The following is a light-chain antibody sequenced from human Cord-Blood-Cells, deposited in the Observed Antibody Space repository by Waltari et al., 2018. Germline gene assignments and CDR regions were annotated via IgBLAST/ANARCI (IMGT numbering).Light chain of an antibody. V-gene: IGKV1-8*01. CDR3: QQYYSYPRT. CDR1: QGISSY. Sequence: AIRMTQSPSSFSASTGDRVTITCRVSQGISSYLAWYQQKPGKAPKLLIYAASTLQSGVPSRFSGSGSGTDFTLTISCLQSEDFATYYRQQYYSYPRTFGQGTKVEIK. J-gene: IGKJ1*01. CDR2: AAS.